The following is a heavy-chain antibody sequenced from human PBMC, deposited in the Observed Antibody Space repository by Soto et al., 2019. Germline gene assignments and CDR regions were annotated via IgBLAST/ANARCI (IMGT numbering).Heavy chain of an antibody. V-gene: IGHV3-23*01. CDR1: GFTFTTYG. D-gene: IGHD4-17*01. CDR3: TRWNGYGDS. CDR2: FSGYGGGT. J-gene: IGHJ5*02. Sequence: EVQLLQSGGGLVQPGGSLRLFCAVSGFTFTTYGVTWVRQASGRGLEWVSGFSGYGGGTFYAASVKGRFTISRDNSTVYLQMNSLRPEDTAVYFCTRWNGYGDSWGQGTLVTVSS.